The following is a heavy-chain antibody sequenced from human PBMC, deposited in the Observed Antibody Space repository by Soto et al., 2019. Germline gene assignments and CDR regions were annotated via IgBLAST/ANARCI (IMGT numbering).Heavy chain of an antibody. Sequence: AASVKVSCKASGYTFTNNDVSWVRQATGQGLEWMGWMNPGSGDTGYAQKFQGRVTMTRDTSIATAYMELNSLTSEDTAIYYCARMESFGSLNWFDPWGQGTLVTVSS. V-gene: IGHV1-8*02. J-gene: IGHJ5*02. D-gene: IGHD5-18*01. CDR2: MNPGSGDT. CDR1: GYTFTNND. CDR3: ARMESFGSLNWFDP.